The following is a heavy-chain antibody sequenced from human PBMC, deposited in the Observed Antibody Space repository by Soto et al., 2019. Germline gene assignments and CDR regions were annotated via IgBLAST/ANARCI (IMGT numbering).Heavy chain of an antibody. CDR3: ASQQRYSSGWYDSVDAFDI. Sequence: ASVKVSCKASGYTFTSYGISWVRQAPGQGLEWMGWISAYNGNTNYAQKLQGRVTMTTDTSTSTAYMELRSLRSDDTAVYYCASQQRYSSGWYDSVDAFDIWGQGTMVTVSS. D-gene: IGHD6-19*01. CDR1: GYTFTSYG. V-gene: IGHV1-18*01. CDR2: ISAYNGNT. J-gene: IGHJ3*02.